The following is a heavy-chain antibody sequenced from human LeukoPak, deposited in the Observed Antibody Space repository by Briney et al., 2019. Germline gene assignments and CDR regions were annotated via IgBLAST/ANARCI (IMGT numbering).Heavy chain of an antibody. Sequence: SETLSLTCTVSGGSISSTSYFWGWIRQPPGKGLEWIGSIDSDGTTYYNPSLASRVTMSIDTSRNQFSLKLNSVTAADTAIHYCARVRSVEMATFAFDIWGQGTMVTVSP. CDR1: GGSISSTSYF. CDR2: IDSDGTT. V-gene: IGHV4-39*07. J-gene: IGHJ3*02. CDR3: ARVRSVEMATFAFDI. D-gene: IGHD5-24*01.